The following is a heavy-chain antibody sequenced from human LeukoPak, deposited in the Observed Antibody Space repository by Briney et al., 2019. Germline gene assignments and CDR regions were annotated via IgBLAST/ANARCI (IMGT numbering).Heavy chain of an antibody. CDR3: ARDPTELQLLSYYFGS. CDR1: GLTFSSYS. CDR2: ISFSGTTT. V-gene: IGHV3-23*01. Sequence: GGSLRLSCAASGLTFSSYSMSWVRQAPGKGLEWVSGISFSGTTTYYADSVKGRFTVSRDNSKNTLYLQMDGLRAEDTAVYYCARDPTELQLLSYYFGSWGQGTLVAVSS. J-gene: IGHJ4*02. D-gene: IGHD2-2*01.